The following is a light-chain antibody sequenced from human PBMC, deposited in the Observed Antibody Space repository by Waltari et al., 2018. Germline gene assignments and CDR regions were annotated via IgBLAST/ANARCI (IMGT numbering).Light chain of an antibody. J-gene: IGLJ3*02. V-gene: IGLV2-11*01. CDR2: DFT. CDR1: SSHVGGYNY. CDR3: CSYAGSYPHWV. Sequence: QSALTQPRSVSVSPGPSVTISCTATSSHVGGYNYFSWYQQYPGKAPKLLIYDFTRLPSGVPDRFSGSKSGNTASLTISGLQAEDEADYYCCSYAGSYPHWVFGGGTKLTVL.